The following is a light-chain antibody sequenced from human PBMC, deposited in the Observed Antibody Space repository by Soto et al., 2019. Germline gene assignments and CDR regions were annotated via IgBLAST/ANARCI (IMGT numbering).Light chain of an antibody. J-gene: IGKJ2*01. CDR2: GAS. CDR3: QQYGSSPAT. Sequence: EIVLTLSPGTLSLSPGERATLSCRASQSVTSNSLAWYQQKPGQAPGRLIYGASSRATGIPDRFSGSGSGTDFTLTISRLEPEDFAVYYCQQYGSSPATFGQGTKLEIK. V-gene: IGKV3-20*01. CDR1: QSVTSNS.